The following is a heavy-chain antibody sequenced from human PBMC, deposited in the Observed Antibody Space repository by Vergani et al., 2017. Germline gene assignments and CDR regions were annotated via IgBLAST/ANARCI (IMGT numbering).Heavy chain of an antibody. D-gene: IGHD3-9*01. CDR1: GYTFTSYG. V-gene: IGHV1-18*01. CDR2: INAGNGNT. J-gene: IGHJ4*02. CDR3: AGDKAYDILTGYYNPPFDY. Sequence: QVQLVQSGAEVKKPGASVKVSCKASGYTFTSYGISWVRQAPGQGLEWMGWINAGNGNTKYSQKFQGRVTITRDTSASTAYMELSSLRSEDTAVYYCAGDKAYDILTGYYNPPFDYWGQGTLVTVSS.